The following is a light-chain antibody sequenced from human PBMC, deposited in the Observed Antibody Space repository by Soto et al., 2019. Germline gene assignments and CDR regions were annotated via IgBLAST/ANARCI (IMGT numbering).Light chain of an antibody. J-gene: IGKJ1*01. V-gene: IGKV3-15*01. CDR2: GAS. Sequence: EVVLTQSPATMSLYPGEGATLSCRASQSVSTYLAWYQQKPGQAPRLFIYGASTRATGIPARFSGSGSGTEFTLTISSLQSEDFAVYYCQQYNNWPRTFGQGTKVDIK. CDR3: QQYNNWPRT. CDR1: QSVSTY.